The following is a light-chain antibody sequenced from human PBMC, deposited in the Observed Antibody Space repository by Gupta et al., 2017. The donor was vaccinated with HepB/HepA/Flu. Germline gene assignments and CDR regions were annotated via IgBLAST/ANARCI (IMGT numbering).Light chain of an antibody. CDR1: SSDVGGYNY. V-gene: IGLV2-14*03. CDR3: SLYTSSSTLGV. CDR2: DVS. J-gene: IGLJ1*01. Sequence: QSALTQPASVSGSPGQSITISCTGTSSDVGGYNYVSWYQQHPGKAPKLMIYDVSNRPSGVSNRFSGPKSGNTASLTISGLQAEDEADYYCSLYTSSSTLGVFGTGTKVTVL.